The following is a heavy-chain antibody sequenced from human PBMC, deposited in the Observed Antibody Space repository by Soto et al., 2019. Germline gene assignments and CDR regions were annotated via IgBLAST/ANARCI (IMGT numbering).Heavy chain of an antibody. D-gene: IGHD6-6*01. CDR2: IYWDDDK. Sequence: QITLKESGPTLVKPTQTLTLTCTFSGFSLSTSGVDVGWSRQPPGKALEWLALIYWDDDKRYSPSLKSRLTITKDTSKNQVVLTTTNMDPLDTATYYCAHRRPYSNSPEYFFDYWGQGTLVTVSS. J-gene: IGHJ4*02. CDR3: AHRRPYSNSPEYFFDY. V-gene: IGHV2-5*02. CDR1: GFSLSTSGVD.